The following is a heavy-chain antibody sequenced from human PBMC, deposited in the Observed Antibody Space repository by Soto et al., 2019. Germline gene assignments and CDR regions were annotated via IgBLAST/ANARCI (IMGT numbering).Heavy chain of an antibody. V-gene: IGHV3-23*01. CDR2: ISGSGGST. Sequence: GGSLRLSCAASGFTFSSYAMSLVRQAPGKGLEWVSAISGSGGSTYYADSVKGRFTISRDNSKNTLYLQMNSLRAEDTAVYYCAKARSAGSGSYYNPFYFDYWGQGTLVTVSS. CDR1: GFTFSSYA. CDR3: AKARSAGSGSYYNPFYFDY. J-gene: IGHJ4*02. D-gene: IGHD3-10*01.